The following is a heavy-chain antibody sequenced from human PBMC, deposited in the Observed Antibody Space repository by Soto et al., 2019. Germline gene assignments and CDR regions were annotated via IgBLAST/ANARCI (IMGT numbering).Heavy chain of an antibody. CDR2: IVYIGVT. CDR3: AQALGSSPSSS. D-gene: IGHD6-6*01. J-gene: IGHJ5*02. V-gene: IGHV4-31*03. CDR1: GGSISDDDYY. Sequence: QVQLQESGPGLVAPSQTLFLTCTVSGGSISDDDYYWSWIRQHPGKGLEWIGYIVYIGVTHYNPSLKSRVTISVATSKNQFSLKLNSVTAADTALYHCAQALGSSPSSSWGQGTMVTFSS.